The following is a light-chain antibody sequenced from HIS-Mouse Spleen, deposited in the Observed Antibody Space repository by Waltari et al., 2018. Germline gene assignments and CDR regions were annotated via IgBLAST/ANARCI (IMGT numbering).Light chain of an antibody. CDR3: AAWDDSLNGWV. CDR1: SPNIGSNT. CDR2: SNN. Sequence: QSVLTQPPSASGTPGQRVTLSCSGSSPNIGSNTVNWYQQPPGTAPKPLIYSNNPRPSGVPARFSGSKSGTSASLAISGLQSEDEADYYCAAWDDSLNGWVFGGGTKLTVL. V-gene: IGLV1-44*01. J-gene: IGLJ3*02.